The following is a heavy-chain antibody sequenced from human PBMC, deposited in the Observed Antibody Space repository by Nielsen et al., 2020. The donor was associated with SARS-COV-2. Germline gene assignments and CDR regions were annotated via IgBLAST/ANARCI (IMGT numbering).Heavy chain of an antibody. CDR3: ARRPGYCSGGSCYSFDY. V-gene: IGHV5-51*01. CDR1: GYRFTSYW. Sequence: GESLKISCKVSGYRFTSYWIGWVRQMPGKGLEWMGIIYPGDSDTRYSPSFQGQVTISADKSISTAYLQWSSLKASDTAMYYCARRPGYCSGGSCYSFDYWGQGTLVTVSS. D-gene: IGHD2-15*01. CDR2: IYPGDSDT. J-gene: IGHJ4*02.